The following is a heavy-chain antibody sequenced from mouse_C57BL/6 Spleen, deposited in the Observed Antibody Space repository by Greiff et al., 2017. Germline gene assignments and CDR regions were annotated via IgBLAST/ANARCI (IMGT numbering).Heavy chain of an antibody. J-gene: IGHJ4*01. D-gene: IGHD1-2*01. CDR2: INPYNGGT. V-gene: IGHV1-19*01. CDR1: GYTFTDYY. CDR3: ARGYADAMDY. Sequence: EVHLVESGPVLVKPGASVKMSCKASGYTFTDYYMNWVKQSHGKSLEWIGVINPYNGGTSYNQKFKGKATLTVDKSSSTAYMELNSLTSEDSAVYYCARGYADAMDYWGQGTSVTVSS.